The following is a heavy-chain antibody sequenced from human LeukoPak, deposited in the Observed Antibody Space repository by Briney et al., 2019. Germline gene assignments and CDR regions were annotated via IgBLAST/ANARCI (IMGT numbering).Heavy chain of an antibody. CDR3: ANRFCTSSGCGVAY. J-gene: IGHJ4*02. D-gene: IGHD2-2*01. V-gene: IGHV3-30*18. CDR1: GFTFSNYG. CDR2: ISYDGSDK. Sequence: PWGSLRLSCAASGFTFSNYGMLWVRQAPGKGLDWVAVISYDGSDKHYADSVKGRFTISRDNSKNTLYLQLNSLRGDDTAVYYCANRFCTSSGCGVAYWGQGTLVTVSS.